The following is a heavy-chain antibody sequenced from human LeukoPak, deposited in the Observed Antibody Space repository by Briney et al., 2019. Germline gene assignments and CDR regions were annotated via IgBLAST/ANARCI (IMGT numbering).Heavy chain of an antibody. J-gene: IGHJ6*03. CDR1: GYSFTTYH. D-gene: IGHD6-6*01. V-gene: IGHV1-46*01. CDR3: ARVRVSLYSSSPNYYYYYYMDV. Sequence: GASVKVSCKASGYSFTTYHMHWVRQAPGQGLEWMGIINPSGGSTNYAQNFQGRVTITADKSTSTAYMELSSLRSEDTAVYYCARVRVSLYSSSPNYYYYYYMDVWGKGTTVTVSS. CDR2: INPSGGST.